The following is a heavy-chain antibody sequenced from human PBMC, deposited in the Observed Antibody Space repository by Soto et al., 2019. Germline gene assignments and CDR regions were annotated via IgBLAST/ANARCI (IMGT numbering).Heavy chain of an antibody. D-gene: IGHD4-17*01. CDR3: ARELATVVTLGAFDI. V-gene: IGHV3-66*01. CDR1: GFTVSSNY. J-gene: IGHJ3*02. Sequence: EVQLVESGGGLVQPRGSLRLSCAASGFTVSSNYMSWVRQAPGKGLEWVSVIYSGGSTYYADSVKGRFTISRDNSKNTLYLQMNSLRAEDTAVYYCARELATVVTLGAFDIWGQGTMVTVSS. CDR2: IYSGGST.